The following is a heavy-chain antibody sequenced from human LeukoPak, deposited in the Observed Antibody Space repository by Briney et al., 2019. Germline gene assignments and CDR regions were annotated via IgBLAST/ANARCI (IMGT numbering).Heavy chain of an antibody. J-gene: IGHJ6*03. V-gene: IGHV1-2*02. CDR2: INPNSGGT. CDR3: ARVKYDILTGYPSMDV. Sequence: ASVKVSCKASGYTFTGYYMHWVRQAPGQGLEWMGWINPNSGGTNYAQKFQCRVTMTRDTSISTAYMELSRLRSDDTAVYYCARVKYDILTGYPSMDVWGKGTTVTVSS. D-gene: IGHD3-9*01. CDR1: GYTFTGYY.